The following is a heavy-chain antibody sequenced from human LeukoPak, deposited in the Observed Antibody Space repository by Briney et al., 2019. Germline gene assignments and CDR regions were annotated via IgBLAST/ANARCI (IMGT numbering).Heavy chain of an antibody. CDR1: GFTFSSYG. CDR2: ISYDGSNK. V-gene: IGHV3-30*18. Sequence: PGGSLRLSCAAYGFTFSSYGMHWVRQAPGKGLEWVAVISYDGSNKYYADSVKGRFTISRDNSKNTLYLQMNSLRAEDTAVYYCAKDGFDSGDIVVVPAAYWGQGTLVTVSS. D-gene: IGHD2-2*01. J-gene: IGHJ4*02. CDR3: AKDGFDSGDIVVVPAAY.